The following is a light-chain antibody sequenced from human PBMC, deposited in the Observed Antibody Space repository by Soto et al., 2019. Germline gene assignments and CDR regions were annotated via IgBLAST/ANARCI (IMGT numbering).Light chain of an antibody. CDR3: QKYNTAPQT. V-gene: IGKV1-27*01. Sequence: EIQMTQSPSPLSASVGDRVTITCRASQGIIGYVAWFQQKPGKAPKLLIYAASTLHSGVPSRFSGSGAGTDFTLTISSLQPEDVATYYCQKYNTAPQTFGQGTKVEIK. CDR2: AAS. CDR1: QGIIGY. J-gene: IGKJ1*01.